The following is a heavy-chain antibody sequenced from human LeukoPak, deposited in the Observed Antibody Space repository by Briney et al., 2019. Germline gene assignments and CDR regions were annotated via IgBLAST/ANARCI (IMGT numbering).Heavy chain of an antibody. CDR3: ARVGYSSYGMDV. V-gene: IGHV5-51*01. Sequence: GESLKISCKGSGYSFTNTWIAWARQMPGKGLEWMGSIFPADSDTRNSLSFRGQVTISADKSTSTAYLQWSSLKASDTAIYYCARVGYSSYGMDVWGKGATVTVSS. J-gene: IGHJ6*03. CDR1: GYSFTNTW. CDR2: IFPADSDT. D-gene: IGHD3-22*01.